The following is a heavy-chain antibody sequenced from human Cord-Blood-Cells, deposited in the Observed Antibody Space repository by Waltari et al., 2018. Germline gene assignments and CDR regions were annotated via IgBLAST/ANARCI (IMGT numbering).Heavy chain of an antibody. CDR1: GYTFTGYY. D-gene: IGHD6-13*01. J-gene: IGHJ4*02. Sequence: QVQLVQSGAEVKKPGASVKVSCKASGYTFTGYYMPWVRQAPGQGLEWMGWINPNSGGTNYAQKLQGRVTMTRDTSISTAYMELSRLRSDDTAVYYCAREGSSSWLFDYWGQGTLVTVSS. CDR2: INPNSGGT. V-gene: IGHV1-2*02. CDR3: AREGSSSWLFDY.